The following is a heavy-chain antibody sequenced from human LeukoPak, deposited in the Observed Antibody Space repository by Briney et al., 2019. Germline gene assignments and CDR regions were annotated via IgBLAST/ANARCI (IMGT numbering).Heavy chain of an antibody. D-gene: IGHD6-13*01. Sequence: SETLSLTCAVYGGSFSGYYWSWIRQPPGKGLEWIGEINHSGSTNYNPSLKSRVTISVDTSMNQFSLRLSSVTAADTAVYYCARHPYSSRRGWFDPWGQGTLVTVSS. CDR3: ARHPYSSRRGWFDP. J-gene: IGHJ5*02. CDR2: INHSGST. V-gene: IGHV4-34*01. CDR1: GGSFSGYY.